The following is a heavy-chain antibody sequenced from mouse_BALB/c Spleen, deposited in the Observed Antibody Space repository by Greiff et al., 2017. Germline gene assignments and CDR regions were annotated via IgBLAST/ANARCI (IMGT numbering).Heavy chain of an antibody. Sequence: EVQLVESGGGLVQPGGSRKLSCAASGFTFSSFGMHWVRQAPEKGLEWVAYISSGSSTIYYADTVKGRFTISRDNPKNTLFLQMTSLRSEDTAMYYCARSDYYGSSHWYFDVWGAGTTVTVSS. CDR2: ISSGSSTI. CDR1: GFTFSSFG. J-gene: IGHJ1*01. CDR3: ARSDYYGSSHWYFDV. V-gene: IGHV5-17*02. D-gene: IGHD1-1*01.